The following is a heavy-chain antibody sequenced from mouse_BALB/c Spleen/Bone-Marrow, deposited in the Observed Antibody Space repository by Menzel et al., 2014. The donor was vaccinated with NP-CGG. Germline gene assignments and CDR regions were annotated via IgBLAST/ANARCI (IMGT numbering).Heavy chain of an antibody. CDR3: ALYYYGSSGFAY. CDR1: GINIKDTY. CDR2: IDPANGNT. Sequence: VQLQQSGAELVKPGASVKLSCTASGINIKDTYMHWVKQRPEQGLEWIGRIDPANGNTKYDPKFQGKATITADTSSNTAYLQLSSLTSEDTAVYYCALYYYGSSGFAYWGQGTLVTVSA. V-gene: IGHV14-3*02. J-gene: IGHJ3*01. D-gene: IGHD1-1*01.